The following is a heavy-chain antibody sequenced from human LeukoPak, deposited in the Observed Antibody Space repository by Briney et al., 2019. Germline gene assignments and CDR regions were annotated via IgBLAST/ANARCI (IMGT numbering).Heavy chain of an antibody. D-gene: IGHD6-19*01. CDR3: AKGLDYFDY. CDR2: ISYGGSNK. J-gene: IGHJ4*02. Sequence: TGGSLRLSCAAAGFTLSSYGMHWVRQAPGKGLEWVAVISYGGSNKYYADSVKGRFTISRDNSKNTLYLQMNSLRTEDTAVYYCAKGLDYFDYWGQGTLVTVSS. CDR1: GFTLSSYG. V-gene: IGHV3-30*18.